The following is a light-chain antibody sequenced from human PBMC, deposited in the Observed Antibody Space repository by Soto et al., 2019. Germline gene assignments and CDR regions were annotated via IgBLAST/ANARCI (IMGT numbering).Light chain of an antibody. V-gene: IGKV3-11*01. CDR2: DAS. Sequence: EIVLTQSPATLSSSPGERATLSCRASQSVGSHLSWYQQKPNQAPRLLIYDASNRATGIPARFSGSGSGTDFTLTISSLDPEDFAIYYCQQRSNWRLTFGGGTKVEIK. CDR3: QQRSNWRLT. CDR1: QSVGSH. J-gene: IGKJ4*01.